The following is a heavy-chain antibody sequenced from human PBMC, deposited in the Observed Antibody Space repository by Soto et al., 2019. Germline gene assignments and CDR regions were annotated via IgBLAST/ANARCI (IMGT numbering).Heavy chain of an antibody. D-gene: IGHD3-16*02. Sequence: VQLVESGGGLVPPGGSLKLSCAASGLIFSGSAMHWVRQASGKGLEWVGRIRSKLNSYATVYAASVKGRFTSSRDDSKNTAYLQMNSLKSEDRAVYYCTSRLGELSCPSEFHIWGQGTMVTVSS. CDR2: IRSKLNSYAT. CDR1: GLIFSGSA. CDR3: TSRLGELSCPSEFHI. V-gene: IGHV3-73*01. J-gene: IGHJ3*02.